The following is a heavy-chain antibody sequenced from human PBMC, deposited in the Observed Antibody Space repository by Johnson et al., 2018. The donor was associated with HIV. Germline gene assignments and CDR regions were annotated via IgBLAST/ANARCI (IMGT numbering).Heavy chain of an antibody. CDR1: GFTFSSYG. CDR2: ISYDGSNK. Sequence: QVQLVESGGGVVQPGRSLRLSCAASGFTFSSYGMHWVRQAPGKGLEWLAVISYDGSNKYYADSVKGRFTISRDNSENTLYLQMNSLRAEDTAVYYCARVTMIVVVMQAFDIWGQGTMVTVSS. CDR3: ARVTMIVVVMQAFDI. J-gene: IGHJ3*02. D-gene: IGHD3-22*01. V-gene: IGHV3-30*03.